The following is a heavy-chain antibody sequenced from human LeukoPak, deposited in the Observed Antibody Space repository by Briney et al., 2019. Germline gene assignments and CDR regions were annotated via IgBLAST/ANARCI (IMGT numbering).Heavy chain of an antibody. Sequence: GGSLRLSCAAAGFTFDAYGMSWVRQAPGKGLEWVANIKQDGSEKYYVDSVKGRFTISRDNAKNSLYLQMNSLRAEDTAVYYCARESDSGGFGAFDIWGQGTMVTVSS. CDR2: IKQDGSEK. V-gene: IGHV3-7*04. D-gene: IGHD3-22*01. J-gene: IGHJ3*02. CDR1: GFTFDAYG. CDR3: ARESDSGGFGAFDI.